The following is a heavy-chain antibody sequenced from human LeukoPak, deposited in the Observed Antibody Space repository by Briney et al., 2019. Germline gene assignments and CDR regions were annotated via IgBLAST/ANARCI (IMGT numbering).Heavy chain of an antibody. D-gene: IGHD3-22*01. J-gene: IGHJ5*02. V-gene: IGHV4-39*01. CDR3: ARGGGYYYDSRNWFDP. Sequence: SETLSLTCTVSGGSISSSSYYWGWIRQPPGKGLEWIGSIYYSGSTYYNPSLKSRVTISVDTSKNQFSLKLSSVTAADTAVYYCARGGGYYYDSRNWFDPWGQGTLVTVS. CDR1: GGSISSSSYY. CDR2: IYYSGST.